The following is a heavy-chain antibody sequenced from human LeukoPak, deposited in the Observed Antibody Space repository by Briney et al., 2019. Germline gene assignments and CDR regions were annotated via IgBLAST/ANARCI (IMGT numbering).Heavy chain of an antibody. CDR1: GYTFTSYG. CDR2: ISAYNGNT. J-gene: IGHJ4*02. V-gene: IGHV1-18*01. CDR3: AGNSGSYHELDY. D-gene: IGHD1-26*01. Sequence: ASVKVSCKASGYTFTSYGISWVRQAPGQGLEWMGWISAYNGNTNYAQKLQGRVTMTTDTSTSTAYMELRSLRSEDTAVYYCAGNSGSYHELDYWGQGTLVTVSS.